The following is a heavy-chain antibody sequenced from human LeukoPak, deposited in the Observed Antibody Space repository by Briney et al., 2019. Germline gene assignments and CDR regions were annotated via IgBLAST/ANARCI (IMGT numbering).Heavy chain of an antibody. D-gene: IGHD1-26*01. CDR2: IYNSGST. CDR3: AGGTYYYFDY. CDR1: GGSVSSGSYY. Sequence: SETLSLTCTVSGGSVSSGSYYWSWIRQPPGKGLEWIGYIYNSGSTNYNPSLKSRVTISVDTSKNQFSLKVSSVTAADTAVYYCAGGTYYYFDYWGQGTLVTVSS. J-gene: IGHJ4*02. V-gene: IGHV4-61*01.